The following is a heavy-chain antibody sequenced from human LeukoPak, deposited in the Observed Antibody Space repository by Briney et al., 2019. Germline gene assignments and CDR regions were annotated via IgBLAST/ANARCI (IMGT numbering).Heavy chain of an antibody. Sequence: SETLSLTCAVSGGSLSGYYWTWIRQPPGKGLEWIGEINHSGSTNYNPSLKSRVTISVDTSRKQFFLRLSSVTAADTAMYYCARDKGTSYLSSFDYWGQGTLVTVSS. CDR3: ARDKGTSYLSSFDY. V-gene: IGHV4-34*01. D-gene: IGHD6-6*01. CDR1: GGSLSGYY. J-gene: IGHJ4*02. CDR2: INHSGST.